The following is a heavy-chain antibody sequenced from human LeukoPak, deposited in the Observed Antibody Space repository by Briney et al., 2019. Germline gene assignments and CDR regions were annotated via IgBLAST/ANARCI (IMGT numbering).Heavy chain of an antibody. CDR1: GGSISSYY. V-gene: IGHV4-59*08. Sequence: SETLSLTCTVSGGSISSYYWSWIRQPPGKGLEWIGYIYYSGSTNYNPSLKSRVTISVDTSKNQFSLKLSSVTAADTAVYYCARHPPLLFGEPHFDYWGQGTLVTVSS. CDR2: IYYSGST. J-gene: IGHJ4*02. CDR3: ARHPPLLFGEPHFDY. D-gene: IGHD3-10*01.